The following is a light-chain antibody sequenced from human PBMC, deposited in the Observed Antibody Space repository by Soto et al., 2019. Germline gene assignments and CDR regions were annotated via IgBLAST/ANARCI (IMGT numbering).Light chain of an antibody. CDR1: QTTNTW. CDR3: QQYISYPYT. J-gene: IGKJ2*01. Sequence: GDRVTISCRASQTTNTWVAWYQQKPGTAPKLLIYYASSLEGGVPSRFSPSGSGTEFTLTISSLQPDDLATYYCQQYISYPYTFGQGTKVEIK. CDR2: YAS. V-gene: IGKV1-5*01.